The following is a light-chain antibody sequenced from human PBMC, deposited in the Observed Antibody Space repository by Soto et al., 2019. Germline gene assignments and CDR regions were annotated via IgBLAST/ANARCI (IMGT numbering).Light chain of an antibody. J-gene: IGKJ5*01. V-gene: IGKV1-9*01. CDR2: AAS. CDR3: QQLNSYPIT. Sequence: DIQLTQSPSFLSASLGDRVTITCRASQGISSYLAWYQQKPGKAPNLLIYAASTLQSGVPSRFSGSGSGTEFTLTISSLQPEDFATYFCQQLNSYPITFGQGTRLEIK. CDR1: QGISSY.